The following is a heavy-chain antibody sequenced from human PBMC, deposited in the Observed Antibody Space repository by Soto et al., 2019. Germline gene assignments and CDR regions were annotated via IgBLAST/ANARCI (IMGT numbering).Heavy chain of an antibody. D-gene: IGHD3-16*01. V-gene: IGHV3-23*01. J-gene: IGHJ6*03. CDR1: GFTFSSYA. Sequence: EVQLLESGGGLVQRGGSRRLSCAVSGFTFSSYAMTWVRQAPGKGLERVSAMSGTAGNTYYADSVKGRLTISRDNSKNTLYLQMDSLRAEDTAVYYCAKWGNIWAGYMDVGGKGTTVTVSS. CDR3: AKWGNIWAGYMDV. CDR2: MSGTAGNT.